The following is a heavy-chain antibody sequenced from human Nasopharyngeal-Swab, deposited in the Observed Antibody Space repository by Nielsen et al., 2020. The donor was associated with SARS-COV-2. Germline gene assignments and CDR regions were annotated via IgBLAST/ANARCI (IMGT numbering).Heavy chain of an antibody. D-gene: IGHD5-18*01. CDR3: ASLNVDTAMVPDY. CDR2: IYYSGST. V-gene: IGHV4-39*01. J-gene: IGHJ4*02. Sequence: WIRQPPGKGLEWIGSIYYSGSTYYNPSLKSRVTISVDTSKNQSSLKLSSVTAADTAVYYCASLNVDTAMVPDYWGQGTLVTVSS.